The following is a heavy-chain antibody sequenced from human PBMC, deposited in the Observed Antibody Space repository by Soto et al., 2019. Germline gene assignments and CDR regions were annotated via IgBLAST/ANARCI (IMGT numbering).Heavy chain of an antibody. CDR2: IYYSGST. Sequence: PSETLSLTCTVSGGSISSSSYYWGWIRQPPGKGLEWIGSIYYSGSTYYNPSLKSRVTISVDTSKNQFSLKLSSVTAADTAVYYCARLGAEVDYWGQGTLVTVSS. CDR3: ARLGAEVDY. CDR1: GGSISSSSYY. D-gene: IGHD1-26*01. J-gene: IGHJ4*02. V-gene: IGHV4-39*01.